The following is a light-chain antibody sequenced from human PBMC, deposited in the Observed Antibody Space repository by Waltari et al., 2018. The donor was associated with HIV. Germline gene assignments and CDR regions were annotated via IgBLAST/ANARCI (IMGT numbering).Light chain of an antibody. CDR3: QSWDDSLSGYV. CDR1: KSNIGAGYA. Sequence: SVLTQPPSLSGAPGQRVTISCTGSKSNIGAGYAVHWYQQVPGTAPKLLIYGNNNRPSGVPERFSGAKSDTSASLAITGLQAEDEADYYCQSWDDSLSGYVFGTGSKVTVL. CDR2: GNN. J-gene: IGLJ1*01. V-gene: IGLV1-40*01.